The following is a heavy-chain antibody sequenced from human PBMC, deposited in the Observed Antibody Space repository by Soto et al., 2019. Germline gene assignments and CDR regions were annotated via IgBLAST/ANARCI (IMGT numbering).Heavy chain of an antibody. Sequence: SETLSLTCTVSSGSISSSYWSWIRQPPGKRLEWIGYIYYTGSTNYNPSLKSRVTISVDTSMNQFSLKLNSVTAADTAGYYCASGPELDLPGGGWFDPGGQGPLVTVAS. CDR2: IYYTGST. CDR3: ASGPELDLPGGGWFDP. CDR1: SGSISSSY. J-gene: IGHJ5*02. D-gene: IGHD1-1*01. V-gene: IGHV4-59*01.